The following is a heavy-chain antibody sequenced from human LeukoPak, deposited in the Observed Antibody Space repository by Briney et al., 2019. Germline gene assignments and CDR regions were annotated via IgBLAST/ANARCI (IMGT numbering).Heavy chain of an antibody. J-gene: IGHJ4*02. CDR2: INHSGST. CDR3: ARGRIQLWSYYFDY. V-gene: IGHV4-34*01. Sequence: SETLSLTCAVYGGSFSGYYWSWIRQPPGKGLEWIGEINHSGSTNYNPSLKSRVTISVDTSKNQFSLKLSSVTAADTAVYYCARGRIQLWSYYFDYWGQGTLVTVSS. D-gene: IGHD5-18*01. CDR1: GGSFSGYY.